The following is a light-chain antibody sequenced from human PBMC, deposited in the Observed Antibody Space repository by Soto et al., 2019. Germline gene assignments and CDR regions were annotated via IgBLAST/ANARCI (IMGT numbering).Light chain of an antibody. J-gene: IGKJ2*01. CDR2: LGS. CDR3: MQALQEYT. CDR1: QSLLHSNGYNY. V-gene: IGKV2-28*01. Sequence: DIVMTQSPLSLPVTPGEPASISCRSSQSLLHSNGYNYLDWYLQKPGQSPQLMIYLGSNRASGGPDRFSGSGSGTAFTLKISRVEAEDVGVYYCMQALQEYTFGQGTKLESK.